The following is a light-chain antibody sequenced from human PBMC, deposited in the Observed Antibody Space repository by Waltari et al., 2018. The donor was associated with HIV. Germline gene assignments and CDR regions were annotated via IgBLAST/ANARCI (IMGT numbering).Light chain of an antibody. CDR3: QQYYSYPLT. J-gene: IGKJ4*01. CDR2: WAS. Sequence: DIVMTQSPDSLAVSLGARATLTCKSSQGVLYSSKSKNYLAWFQQKPGQPPKLLIYWASTRESGVPDRFSGRGSGTDFTLIISSLQAEDVAVYFCQQYYSYPLTFGGGTKVEIK. CDR1: QGVLYSSKSKNY. V-gene: IGKV4-1*01.